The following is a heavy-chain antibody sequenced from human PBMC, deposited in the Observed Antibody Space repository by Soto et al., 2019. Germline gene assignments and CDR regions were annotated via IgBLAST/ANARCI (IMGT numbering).Heavy chain of an antibody. D-gene: IGHD2-2*01. CDR2: IYYSGST. V-gene: IGHV4-39*01. Sequence: SETLSLTCTVSGGSISSSSYYWGWIRQPPGKGLEWIGSIYYSGSTYYNPSLKSRVTISVDTSKNQFSLKLSSVTAADTAVYYCARALAVPAAGYDYFDYWGQGTLVTVSS. CDR3: ARALAVPAAGYDYFDY. J-gene: IGHJ4*02. CDR1: GGSISSSSYY.